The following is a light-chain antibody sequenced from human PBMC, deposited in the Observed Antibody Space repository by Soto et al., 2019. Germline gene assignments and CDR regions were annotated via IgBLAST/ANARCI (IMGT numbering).Light chain of an antibody. CDR3: QQYNNWPRT. CDR1: ESVSSN. Sequence: EIVLTQCPPTVSVCPLDIATLSCRASESVSSNLAWYQQKPGQAPRLLIYGASTRATGIPARFSGSGSGTEFTLTISSLQSEDFAVYYCQQYNNWPRTFGQGTKVDIK. J-gene: IGKJ1*01. CDR2: GAS. V-gene: IGKV3-15*01.